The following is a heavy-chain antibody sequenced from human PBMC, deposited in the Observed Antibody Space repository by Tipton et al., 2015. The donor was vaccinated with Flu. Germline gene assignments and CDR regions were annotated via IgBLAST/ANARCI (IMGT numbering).Heavy chain of an antibody. J-gene: IGHJ6*02. CDR3: ARAPSGGGVVAARGRYYYYGMDV. V-gene: IGHV4-61*02. D-gene: IGHD2-15*01. CDR2: IYTSGST. CDR1: GGSISSGSYY. Sequence: LSLTCTVSGGSISSGSYYWSWIRQPAGKGLEWIGRIYTSGSTNYNPSLKSRVTISVGTSKNQFSLKLSSVTAAYTAVYYCARAPSGGGVVAARGRYYYYGMDVWGQGTTVTVSS.